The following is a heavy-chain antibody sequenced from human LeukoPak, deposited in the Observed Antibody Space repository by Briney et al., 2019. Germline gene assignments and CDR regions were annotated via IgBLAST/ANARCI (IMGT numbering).Heavy chain of an antibody. CDR1: GASISNFY. Sequence: PSETLSLTCTVSGASISNFYWSWIRQAPGQGLEWIGYMLYSGSTNQKPSLRSRVTISVDTSKNQVSLKLSSVTAADTAVYYCTRSDIWGSYRFLDYWGQGILVTVSS. CDR2: MLYSGST. CDR3: TRSDIWGSYRFLDY. D-gene: IGHD3-16*02. J-gene: IGHJ4*01. V-gene: IGHV4-59*08.